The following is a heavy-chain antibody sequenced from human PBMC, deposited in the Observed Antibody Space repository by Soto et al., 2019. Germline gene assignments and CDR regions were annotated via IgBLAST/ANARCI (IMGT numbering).Heavy chain of an antibody. CDR1: VFTFSSYG. CDR3: GKGPRSGGYAHLDY. V-gene: IGHV3-30*18. Sequence: PWGSLRLSCASSVFTFSSYGRHCVLQAPGKGLEWVAVISYDGSNKYYADSVKGRFTISRDNSKNTLYLQMNILTAEDTAVYYCGKGPRSGGYAHLDYWGQGTLVTVSS. CDR2: ISYDGSNK. J-gene: IGHJ4*02. D-gene: IGHD5-12*01.